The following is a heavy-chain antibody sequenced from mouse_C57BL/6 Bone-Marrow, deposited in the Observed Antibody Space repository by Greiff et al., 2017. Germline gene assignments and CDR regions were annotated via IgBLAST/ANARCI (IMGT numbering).Heavy chain of an antibody. D-gene: IGHD2-5*01. J-gene: IGHJ3*01. CDR2: IDPENGDT. CDR3: TGYYSNYVFAF. V-gene: IGHV14-4*01. Sequence: VQLQQSGAELVRPGASVKLSCTASGFNIKDDYMHWVKQRPEQGLEWIGWIDPENGDTEYASKFQGKATITADTSYNTAYLQLSSLSSEDTAVYYCTGYYSNYVFAFWGQGTLVTVTA. CDR1: GFNIKDDY.